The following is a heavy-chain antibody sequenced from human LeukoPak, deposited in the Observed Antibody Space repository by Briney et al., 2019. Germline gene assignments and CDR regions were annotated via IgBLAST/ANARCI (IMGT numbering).Heavy chain of an antibody. V-gene: IGHV3-66*01. Sequence: GGSLRLSCAASGFTVSTNYMSWVRQAPGKGLEWVSIIYSGDRTDYADSLKGRFTISRDTSKNTLYLQMSSLRAEDTAVYYCARDERKQGLWSWGRGTLVTVSS. CDR1: GFTVSTNY. CDR2: IYSGDRT. D-gene: IGHD3-10*01. J-gene: IGHJ4*02. CDR3: ARDERKQGLWS.